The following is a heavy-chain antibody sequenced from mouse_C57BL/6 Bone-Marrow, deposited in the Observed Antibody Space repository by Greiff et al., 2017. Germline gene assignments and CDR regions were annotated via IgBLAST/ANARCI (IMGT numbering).Heavy chain of an antibody. J-gene: IGHJ1*03. CDR1: GYTFTSYW. CDR2: IYPGSGST. D-gene: IGHD2-5*01. CDR3: ARPYYSNYWYFDV. Sequence: VQLQQPGAELVKPGASVKMSCKASGYTFTSYWITWVKQRPGQGLEWIGDIYPGSGSTNYNEKFKSKATLTVNTSSSTAYMQLSSLTSEDSAVYYCARPYYSNYWYFDVWGTETTVTVSS. V-gene: IGHV1-55*01.